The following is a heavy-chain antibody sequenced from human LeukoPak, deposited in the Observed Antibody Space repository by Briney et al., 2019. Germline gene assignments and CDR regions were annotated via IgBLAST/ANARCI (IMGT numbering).Heavy chain of an antibody. CDR2: IIPIFGTA. CDR3: ARVPGPQYYYYYYMDV. V-gene: IGHV1-69*06. J-gene: IGHJ6*03. Sequence: VASVKVSCKASGGTFSSYAISWVRQAPGQGLEWMGGIIPIFGTANYAQKFQGRVTITADKSTSTAYMELSSLRSEDTAVYYCARVPGPQYYYYYYMDVWGKGTTVTVSS. CDR1: GGTFSSYA.